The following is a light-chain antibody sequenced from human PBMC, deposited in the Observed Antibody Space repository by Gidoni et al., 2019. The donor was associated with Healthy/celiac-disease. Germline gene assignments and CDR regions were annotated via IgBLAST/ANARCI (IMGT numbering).Light chain of an antibody. CDR3: QQYGSSPLT. J-gene: IGKJ4*01. Sequence: EIVLTQSPGTLSLSPGERAPLSCRASQSVSSSYLTWYQQTPGQAPRLLIYGASSRATGIPDRFIGSGSGTDFTLTISRLEPEDFAVYYCQQYGSSPLTFGGGTKVEIK. CDR1: QSVSSSY. V-gene: IGKV3-20*01. CDR2: GAS.